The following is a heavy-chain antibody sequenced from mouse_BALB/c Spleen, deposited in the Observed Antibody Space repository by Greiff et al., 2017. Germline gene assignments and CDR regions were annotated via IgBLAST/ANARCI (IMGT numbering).Heavy chain of an antibody. D-gene: IGHD2-4*01. CDR2: IDPYNGGT. Sequence: VQLKESGPELVKPGASVKVSCKASGYSFTDYNMYWVKQSHGKSLEWIGYIDPYNGGTSYNQKFKGKATLTVDKSSSTAFMHLNSLTSEDSAVYYCARRAQIYYDYDYYAMDYWGQGTSVTVSS. V-gene: IGHV1S135*01. CDR1: GYSFTDYN. CDR3: ARRAQIYYDYDYYAMDY. J-gene: IGHJ4*01.